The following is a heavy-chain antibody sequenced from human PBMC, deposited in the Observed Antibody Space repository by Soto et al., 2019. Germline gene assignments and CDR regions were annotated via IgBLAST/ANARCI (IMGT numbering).Heavy chain of an antibody. Sequence: SETLSLTCTVSGDSIRSGNHYWSWIRQPPGKGLEGIGYIYYSGRTSYSPSLKSRVTISVDTYKNKFSLKLNSVTAADTAVYYCARVEILTVYACMDVWVQGNTVT. CDR1: GDSIRSGNHY. CDR2: IYYSGRT. V-gene: IGHV4-30-4*01. J-gene: IGHJ6*02. D-gene: IGHD3-9*01. CDR3: ARVEILTVYACMDV.